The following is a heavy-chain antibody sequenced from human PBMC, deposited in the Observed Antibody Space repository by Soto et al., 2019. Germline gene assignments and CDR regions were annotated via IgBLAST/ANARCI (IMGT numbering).Heavy chain of an antibody. CDR2: ISGSGSNT. CDR1: GFSFSPYA. CDR3: ASQGTYYDFWSGYRQFDP. Sequence: GGSLRLSCVTSGFSFSPYAMSWVRQAPGKGLEWVSGISGSGSNTYYADSVKGRFTISRDNSRNTMFLQMNSLRAEDTAVYYCASQGTYYDFWSGYRQFDPWGQGTLVTVSS. J-gene: IGHJ5*02. D-gene: IGHD3-3*01. V-gene: IGHV3-23*01.